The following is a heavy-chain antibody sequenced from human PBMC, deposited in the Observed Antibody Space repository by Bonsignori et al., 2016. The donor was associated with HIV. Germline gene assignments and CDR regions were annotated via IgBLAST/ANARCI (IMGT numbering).Heavy chain of an antibody. CDR1: GFTFSGSA. Sequence: GESLKISCAASGFTFSGSAMHWVRQASGKGLEWVGRIRSKANSYATAYAASVKGRFTISRDDSKNTAYLQMNSLKTEDTAVYYCTSLTYSYNLWFAHFDIWGQGTMVTVSS. D-gene: IGHD3-10*01. V-gene: IGHV3-73*01. CDR2: IRSKANSYAT. CDR3: TSLTYSYNLWFAHFDI. J-gene: IGHJ3*02.